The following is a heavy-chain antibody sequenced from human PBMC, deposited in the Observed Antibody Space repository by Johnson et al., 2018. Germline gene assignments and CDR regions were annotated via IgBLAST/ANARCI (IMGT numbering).Heavy chain of an antibody. D-gene: IGHD4-17*01. CDR3: AIGIGGTVTPKDAFDV. CDR2: INAGGITT. Sequence: VQLQESGGGLVQPGGSLRLSCSASGFTFNHYAINWVRQAPGKGLERVSCINAGGITTYYADSVKGRFTISRNNSNDTLYLQMNSLRADDTAIYYRAIGIGGTVTPKDAFDVWGQGTMVTVSS. V-gene: IGHV3-23*01. CDR1: GFTFNHYA. J-gene: IGHJ3*01.